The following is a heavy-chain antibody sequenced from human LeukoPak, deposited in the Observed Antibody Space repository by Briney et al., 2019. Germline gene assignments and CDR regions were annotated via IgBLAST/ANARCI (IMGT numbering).Heavy chain of an antibody. J-gene: IGHJ1*01. Sequence: ASVKVSCKASGYIFISHDINWVRQATGQGLEWMGWMNPNSGNTGYAQKFQGRVTITADKSTSTAYMELSSLRSEDTAVYYCASPINFQHWGQGTLVTVSS. CDR1: GYIFISHD. CDR2: MNPNSGNT. CDR3: ASPINFQH. D-gene: IGHD1-14*01. V-gene: IGHV1-8*03.